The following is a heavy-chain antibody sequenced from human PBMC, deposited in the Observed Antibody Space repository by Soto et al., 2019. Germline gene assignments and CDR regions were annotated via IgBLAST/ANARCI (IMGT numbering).Heavy chain of an antibody. CDR3: ARGRLPNGY. CDR1: GFTLSTYD. CDR2: MSFDESNK. J-gene: IGHJ4*02. Sequence: QVQLVESGGGVVQPGRSLRLSCAASGFTLSTYDMHWVRQAPGKGLEWVTLMSFDESNKYYADSVKGRFTISRDNSKNTLYLQMNSLRAEDTAVYYCARGRLPNGYWGQGTLVTVSS. D-gene: IGHD4-17*01. V-gene: IGHV3-30*03.